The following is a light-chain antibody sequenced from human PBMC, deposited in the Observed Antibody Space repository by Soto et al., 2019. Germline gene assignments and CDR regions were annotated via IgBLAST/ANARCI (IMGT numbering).Light chain of an antibody. Sequence: QSVLTQPPSASGTPGQRVTISCSGGSSNIGTNAVNWYQQLPGTAPKLLIYNNIQRPSGVPDRFSGSKSGTSASLAISGLQSEDEADYYCAACDDSLNGYVFGTGTKLTVL. CDR1: SSNIGTNA. V-gene: IGLV1-44*01. CDR2: NNI. CDR3: AACDDSLNGYV. J-gene: IGLJ1*01.